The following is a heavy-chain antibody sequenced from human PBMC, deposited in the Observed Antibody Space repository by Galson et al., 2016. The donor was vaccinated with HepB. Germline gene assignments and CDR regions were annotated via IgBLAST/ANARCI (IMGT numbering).Heavy chain of an antibody. D-gene: IGHD3-10*01. CDR2: ISAASNT. V-gene: IGHV3-23*01. CDR3: ANYLGYGSGRPGYFHS. J-gene: IGHJ4*02. CDR1: GLTFSSYA. Sequence: SLRLSCAASGLTFSSYAMSWVRQAAGKGLEWVSVISAASNTYYTDSVKGRFTISRDNSKTTLYLEMNSLRVEDTAVYFCANYLGYGSGRPGYFHSWGQGTLVTVSP.